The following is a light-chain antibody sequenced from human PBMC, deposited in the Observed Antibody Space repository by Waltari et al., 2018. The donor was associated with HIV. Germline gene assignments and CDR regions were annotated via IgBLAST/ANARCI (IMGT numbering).Light chain of an antibody. CDR2: RVS. J-gene: IGKJ2*01. Sequence: DVVITPSPLSLPVTLGQPTSISCRSSQRLNTSDGNTHLNWFHQRPGQAPGRLIGRVSRRDSGAPDRFSGSGSATNFTLKISRVEAGDVGVYYCMQGANWPYTFGQGTKLEIK. CDR3: MQGANWPYT. CDR1: QRLNTSDGNTH. V-gene: IGKV2-30*01.